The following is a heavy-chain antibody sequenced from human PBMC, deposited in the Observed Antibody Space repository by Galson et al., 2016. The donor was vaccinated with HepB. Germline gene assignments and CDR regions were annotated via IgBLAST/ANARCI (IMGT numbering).Heavy chain of an antibody. CDR1: GDSMNGYY. V-gene: IGHV4-59*01. CDR3: ERTKGKFSRSSGMDY. D-gene: IGHD6-6*01. Sequence: SETLSLTCTITGDSMNGYYWNWIRQPPGKGLEWIGNIYYTGTSTDNPSLEGRVTMSVATSNNQFSLNLPSVTTADKAVYYCERTKGKFSRSSGMDYWGQGILVTVSS. J-gene: IGHJ4*02. CDR2: IYYTGTS.